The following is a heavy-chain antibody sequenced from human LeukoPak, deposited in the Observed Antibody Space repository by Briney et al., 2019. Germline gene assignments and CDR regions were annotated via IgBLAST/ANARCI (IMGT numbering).Heavy chain of an antibody. CDR1: GFTFSNAW. CDR3: TTDRYSGSYTELDY. V-gene: IGHV3-15*01. J-gene: IGHJ4*02. D-gene: IGHD1-26*01. Sequence: PGGSLRLSCAASGFTFSNAWMSWVRQAPGKGLEWVGRIKSKTDGGTTDCAAPVKGRFTISRDDSKNTLYLQMNSLKTEDTAVYYCTTDRYSGSYTELDYWGQGTLVTVSS. CDR2: IKSKTDGGTT.